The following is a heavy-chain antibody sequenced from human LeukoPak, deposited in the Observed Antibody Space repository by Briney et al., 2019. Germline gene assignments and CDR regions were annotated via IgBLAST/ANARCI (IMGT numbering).Heavy chain of an antibody. V-gene: IGHV3-48*04. Sequence: GGSLRLSSAASGFTFSSHAMSWVRQAPGKGLEWVSYISSSSSTIYYADSVKGRFTISRDNAKNSLYLQMNSLRAEYTAVYYCARDGNYYDRPSGVDYWGQGTLVTVSS. CDR3: ARDGNYYDRPSGVDY. CDR1: GFTFSSHA. J-gene: IGHJ4*02. CDR2: ISSSSSTI. D-gene: IGHD3-22*01.